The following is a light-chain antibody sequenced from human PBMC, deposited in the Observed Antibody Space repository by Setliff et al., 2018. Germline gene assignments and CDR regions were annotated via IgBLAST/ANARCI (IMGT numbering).Light chain of an antibody. J-gene: IGLJ1*01. V-gene: IGLV2-14*03. CDR3: SSYTSSNTLEV. CDR2: DVS. Sequence: QSALAQPASVSGSPGQSITISCTGTSSDVGGYNYVSWYQHHPGKAPKVIIYDVSNRPSGVSNRFSGSKSGNTASLTISGLQAEDEADYFCSSYTSSNTLEVFGTGTKVTVL. CDR1: SSDVGGYNY.